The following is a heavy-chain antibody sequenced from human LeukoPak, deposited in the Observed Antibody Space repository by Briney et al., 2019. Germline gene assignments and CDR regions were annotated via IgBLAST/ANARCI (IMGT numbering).Heavy chain of an antibody. J-gene: IGHJ6*02. CDR2: IYYSGST. V-gene: IGHV4-59*01. CDR1: GGSFSSYY. Sequence: SETLSLTCTVSGGSFSSYYWSWIRQPPGKGLEWIGYIYYSGSTNYNPSLKSRVTISVDTSKNQFSLKLSSVTAADTAVYHCARDNWNYGSSMDVWGQGTTVTVSS. CDR3: ARDNWNYGSSMDV. D-gene: IGHD1-7*01.